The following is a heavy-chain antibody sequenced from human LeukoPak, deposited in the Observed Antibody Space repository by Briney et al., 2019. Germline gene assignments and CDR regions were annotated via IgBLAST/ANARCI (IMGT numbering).Heavy chain of an antibody. CDR1: GYTFTGFH. CDR3: ARGDYYDGSGYPDY. Sequence: ASVKVSCKASGYTFTGFHMHWVRQAPGQGLEWMGWINPNTGGVNYARKFQGRVTMTRDTSISTAYMELIRLRSDDTAVYYCARGDYYDGSGYPDYWGPGTLVTVSS. D-gene: IGHD3-22*01. J-gene: IGHJ4*02. V-gene: IGHV1-2*02. CDR2: INPNTGGV.